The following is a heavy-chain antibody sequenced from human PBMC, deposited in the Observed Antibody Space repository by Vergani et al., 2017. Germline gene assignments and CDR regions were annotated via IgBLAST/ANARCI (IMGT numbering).Heavy chain of an antibody. CDR2: ITPFNGNT. V-gene: IGHV1-45*02. Sequence: QMQLVQSGAEVKKTGSSVKVSCKASGYTFTYRYLHWVRQAPGQALEWMGWITPFNGNTNYAQKFQDRVTITRDRSMSTAYMELSSLRSEDTAMYYCARSSGYYSYYFDFWGQGTLVTVSS. D-gene: IGHD3-22*01. CDR3: ARSSGYYSYYFDF. J-gene: IGHJ4*02. CDR1: GYTFTYRY.